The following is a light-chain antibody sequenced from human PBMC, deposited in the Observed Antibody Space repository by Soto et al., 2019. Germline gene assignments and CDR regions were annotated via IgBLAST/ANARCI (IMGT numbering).Light chain of an antibody. J-gene: IGLJ2*01. CDR3: CSYAASFLV. V-gene: IGLV2-11*01. CDR1: SSDVGGYSF. Sequence: QSVLTQPRSVSGSPGQSVAISCTGTSSDVGGYSFVSWDQQHPGKAPKLIIYDFTKRPSGVPDRFSGSKSGNTASLTISGFHTDDEADYYCCSYAASFLVLGGGTKLTVL. CDR2: DFT.